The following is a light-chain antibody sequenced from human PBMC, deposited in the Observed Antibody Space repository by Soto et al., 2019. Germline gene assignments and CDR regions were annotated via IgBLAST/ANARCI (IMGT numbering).Light chain of an antibody. CDR1: QSLSSSC. CDR3: QHFGSYLT. J-gene: IGKJ4*01. V-gene: IGKV3-20*01. CDR2: GAS. Sequence: IVLTQAPGTLSLSPGERATLSCRAIQSLSSSCLAWYQQKPGQAPRLLIYGASSRATAIPDRFSGSGYGTDFTLTINRLEPEDFAVYYCQHFGSYLTLSGGTKV.